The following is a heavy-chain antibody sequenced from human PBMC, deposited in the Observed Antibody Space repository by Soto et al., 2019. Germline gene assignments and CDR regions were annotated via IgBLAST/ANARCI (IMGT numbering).Heavy chain of an antibody. CDR1: GYTFTSYG. V-gene: IGHV1-18*01. D-gene: IGHD6-19*01. CDR3: ARNIAVAGTEYYYYGLGWDYYGMDV. Sequence: ASVKVSCKASGYTFTSYGISWVRQAPGQGLEWMGWISAYNGNTNYAQKLQGRVTMTTDTSTSTAYMELRSLRSDDTAVYYCARNIAVAGTEYYYYGLGWDYYGMDVWGQGTTVTVSS. J-gene: IGHJ6*02. CDR2: ISAYNGNT.